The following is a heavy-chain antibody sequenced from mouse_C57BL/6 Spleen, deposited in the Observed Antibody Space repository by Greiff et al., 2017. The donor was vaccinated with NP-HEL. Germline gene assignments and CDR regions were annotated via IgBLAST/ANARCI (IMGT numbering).Heavy chain of an antibody. J-gene: IGHJ3*01. V-gene: IGHV1-64*01. Sequence: QVQLQPGAELVKPGASVKLSCKASGYTFTSYWMHWVKQRPGQGLEWIGMIHPNSGSTNYNEKFKSKATLTVDKSSSTAYMQLSSLTSEDSAVYYCARDGSSEVFAYWGQGTLVTVSA. CDR3: ARDGSSEVFAY. D-gene: IGHD1-1*01. CDR1: GYTFTSYW. CDR2: IHPNSGST.